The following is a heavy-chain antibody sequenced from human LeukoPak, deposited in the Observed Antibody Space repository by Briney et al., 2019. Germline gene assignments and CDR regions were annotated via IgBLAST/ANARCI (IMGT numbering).Heavy chain of an antibody. CDR3: AKGSGYEHNYYYYYMDV. Sequence: GGSLRLSCAASGFSFSSYGMHWVRQAPGKGLEWVAFIRYDGSHKYYADSVKGRFTISRDNSKNTLYLQMNSLRAEDTAVYYCAKGSGYEHNYYYYYMDVWGKGTTVTVSS. V-gene: IGHV3-30*02. D-gene: IGHD5-12*01. J-gene: IGHJ6*03. CDR1: GFSFSSYG. CDR2: IRYDGSHK.